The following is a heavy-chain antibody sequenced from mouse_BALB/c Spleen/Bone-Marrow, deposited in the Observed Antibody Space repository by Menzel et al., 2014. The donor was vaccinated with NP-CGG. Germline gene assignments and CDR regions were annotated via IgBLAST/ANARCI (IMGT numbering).Heavy chain of an antibody. V-gene: IGHV1S81*02. J-gene: IGHJ3*01. CDR1: GYTFTSYY. Sequence: QVQLQHSGAELVKPGASVKLSCKASGYTFTSYYMYWVKQRPGQGLEWIGEINPSNGSTNFNEKFKSKATLTVDKSSSTAYMQLSSLTSEDSAVYYCTSFAYWGQGTLVTVSA. CDR2: INPSNGST. CDR3: TSFAY.